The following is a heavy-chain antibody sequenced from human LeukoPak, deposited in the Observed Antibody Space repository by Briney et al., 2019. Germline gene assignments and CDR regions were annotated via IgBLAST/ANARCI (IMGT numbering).Heavy chain of an antibody. CDR1: GFTFDDYA. Sequence: GGSLRLSCAAPGFTFDDYAMHRVRQAPGKGLEWVSGISWNSGSIGYADSVKGRFTISRDNAKISLYLQMNSLRAEDTALYYCAKGRLYSSSWASPLSPFDYWGQGTLVTVSS. CDR2: ISWNSGSI. V-gene: IGHV3-9*01. CDR3: AKGRLYSSSWASPLSPFDY. J-gene: IGHJ4*02. D-gene: IGHD6-13*01.